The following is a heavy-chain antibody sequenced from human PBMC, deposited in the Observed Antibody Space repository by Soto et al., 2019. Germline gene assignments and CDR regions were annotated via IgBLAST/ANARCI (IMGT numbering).Heavy chain of an antibody. J-gene: IGHJ4*02. CDR3: AREGRSAAPQAGFDF. V-gene: IGHV4-31*03. D-gene: IGHD3-10*01. Sequence: TPSLPRPVSGNSISTGAYYWSWLPQHPVKGLEWIGHIFYSGNTHYSPSLESRVTISVDTSKNQFSVKLTSVTVADTAVYYCAREGRSAAPQAGFDFWGQGTLVTVSS. CDR2: IFYSGNT. CDR1: GNSISTGAYY.